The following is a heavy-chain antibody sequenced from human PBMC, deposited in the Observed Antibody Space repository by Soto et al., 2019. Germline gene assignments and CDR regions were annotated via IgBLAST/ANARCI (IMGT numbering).Heavy chain of an antibody. Sequence: GGSLRLSCAASGFTFSSYAMSWVRQAPGKGLEWVSAISGSGGSTYYADSVKGRFTISRDNSKNTLYLQMNSLRAEDTAVYYCAKNHLTGYYMANWFDPWGQGTLVTVSS. CDR1: GFTFSSYA. D-gene: IGHD3-9*01. CDR3: AKNHLTGYYMANWFDP. CDR2: ISGSGGST. J-gene: IGHJ5*02. V-gene: IGHV3-23*01.